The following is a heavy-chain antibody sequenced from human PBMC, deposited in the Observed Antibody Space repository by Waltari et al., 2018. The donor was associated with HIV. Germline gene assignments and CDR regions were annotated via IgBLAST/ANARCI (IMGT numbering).Heavy chain of an antibody. Sequence: LVQSGGHVVQPGKSLRLSCAASASTFNYYKVHWVRQVAGKGLEWVAAISFDGSNKYVSDSLKGRFSVSRETSKNTLSLEMNALRLNDTGVYFCTRRTDSGLDVWGQGTAVIVSS. CDR2: ISFDGSNK. CDR1: ASTFNYYK. V-gene: IGHV3-33*08. J-gene: IGHJ6*02. D-gene: IGHD2-21*02. CDR3: TRRTDSGLDV.